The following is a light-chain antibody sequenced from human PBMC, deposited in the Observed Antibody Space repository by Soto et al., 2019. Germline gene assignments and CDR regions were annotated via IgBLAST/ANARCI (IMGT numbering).Light chain of an antibody. CDR3: SSYTSSSNPREV. CDR1: SSDVGGYNY. CDR2: DVS. Sequence: QSALTQPASVSGSPGQSITISCTGTSSDVGGYNYVSWYQQHPGKAPKLMIYDVSNRPSGVSNRFSGSKSGNTASLTISGLQAEDEADYYCSSYTSSSNPREVFGTGTKVTVL. V-gene: IGLV2-14*01. J-gene: IGLJ1*01.